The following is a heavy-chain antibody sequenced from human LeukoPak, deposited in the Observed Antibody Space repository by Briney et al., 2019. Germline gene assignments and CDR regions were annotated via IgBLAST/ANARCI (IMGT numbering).Heavy chain of an antibody. CDR3: ARDSLSLDYFDY. CDR2: IYSGGRT. V-gene: IGHV3-53*01. Sequence: GGSLRLSCAASGFTVSSNYMSWVRQAPGKGLEWVSVIYSGGRTYYADSVKGRFTISRDNSKNTLYLQMNSLRAEDTAVYYCARDSLSLDYFDYWGQGTLVTVSS. D-gene: IGHD3-10*01. J-gene: IGHJ4*02. CDR1: GFTVSSNY.